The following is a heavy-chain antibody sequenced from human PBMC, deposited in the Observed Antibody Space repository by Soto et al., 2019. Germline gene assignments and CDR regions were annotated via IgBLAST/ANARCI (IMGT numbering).Heavy chain of an antibody. Sequence: SETLSLTCTVPGGSISSSSYYWGWIRQPPGKGLEWIGSIYYSGSTYYNPSLKSRVTISVDTSKNQFSLKLSSVTAADTAVYYCARVVTAIRWGNWFDPWGQGTLVTVSS. CDR3: ARVVTAIRWGNWFDP. CDR1: GGSISSSSYY. D-gene: IGHD2-21*02. J-gene: IGHJ5*02. CDR2: IYYSGST. V-gene: IGHV4-39*01.